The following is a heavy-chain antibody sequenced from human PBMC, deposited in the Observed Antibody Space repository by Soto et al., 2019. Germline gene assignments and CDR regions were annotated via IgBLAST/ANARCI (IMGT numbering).Heavy chain of an antibody. CDR1: GFTFSSYA. J-gene: IGHJ6*02. V-gene: IGHV3-30-3*01. D-gene: IGHD3-10*01. CDR3: ARGAEENGSGSRRYYYGMDV. CDR2: ISYDGSNK. Sequence: PGGSLRLSCAASGFTFSSYAMHWVRQAPGKGLEWVAVISYDGSNKYYADSVKGRFTISRDNSKNTLYLQMNSLRAEDTAVYYCARGAEENGSGSRRYYYGMDVWGQGTTVTVSS.